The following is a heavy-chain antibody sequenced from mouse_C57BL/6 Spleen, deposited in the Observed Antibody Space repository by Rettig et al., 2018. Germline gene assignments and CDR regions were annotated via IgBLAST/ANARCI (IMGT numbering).Heavy chain of an antibody. CDR1: GYTFTSYW. Sequence: QVQLQQPGAELVKPGASVKLSCKASGYTFTSYWMQWVKQRPGQGLEWIGEIDPSDSYTNYNQKFKGKATLTVDTSYSTAYRQISSLTCEDFAVYYCARDYGGSYDSYWGQGTVVTVSA. CDR2: IDPSDSYT. J-gene: IGHJ3*01. D-gene: IGHD1-1*01. CDR3: ARDYGGSYDSY. V-gene: IGHV1-50*01.